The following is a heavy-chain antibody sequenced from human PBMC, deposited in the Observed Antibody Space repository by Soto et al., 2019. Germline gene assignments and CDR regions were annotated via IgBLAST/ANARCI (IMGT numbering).Heavy chain of an antibody. CDR1: GGSISNYC. CDR3: ARLTWESSGLYYFDY. V-gene: IGHV4-4*07. D-gene: IGHD3-22*01. J-gene: IGHJ4*02. Sequence: DTLSLTCTVSGGSISNYCWSWIRQPAGKGLEWIGRICSTDSSNYNPSLESRVTMSVDTSKNQLALKLSSVTAADTAVYYCARLTWESSGLYYFDYWGQGTLVTVSS. CDR2: ICSTDSS.